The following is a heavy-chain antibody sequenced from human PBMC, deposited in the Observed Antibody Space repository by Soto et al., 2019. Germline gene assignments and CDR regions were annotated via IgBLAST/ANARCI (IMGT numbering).Heavy chain of an antibody. Sequence: GESLKISCKGSGYSFTSYWISWVRQMPGKGLEWMGRIDPSDSYTNYSPSFQGHVTISADKSISTAYLQWSSLKASDTAMYYCAVGSSSSTRGNYFDYWGQGTLVTAPQ. V-gene: IGHV5-10-1*01. CDR2: IDPSDSYT. CDR3: AVGSSSSTRGNYFDY. CDR1: GYSFTSYW. J-gene: IGHJ4*02. D-gene: IGHD2-2*01.